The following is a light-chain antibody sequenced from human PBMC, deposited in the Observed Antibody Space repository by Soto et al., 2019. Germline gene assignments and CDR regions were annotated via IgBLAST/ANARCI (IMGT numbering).Light chain of an antibody. J-gene: IGKJ1*01. CDR1: QSVSSN. CDR2: GAS. CDR3: LQYNNLPWT. Sequence: EIVMTQSPATLSVSPGERATLSCRASQSVSSNLAWYQQKPGQAPRLLIYGASTRATGIPARFSGSGSGTEFTLTISSLQSEDFAVYYCLQYNNLPWTFGQGTKVDIK. V-gene: IGKV3-15*01.